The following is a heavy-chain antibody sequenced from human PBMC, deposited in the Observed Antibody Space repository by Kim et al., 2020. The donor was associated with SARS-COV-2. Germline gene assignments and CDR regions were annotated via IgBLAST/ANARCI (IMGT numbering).Heavy chain of an antibody. V-gene: IGHV3-30*04. CDR1: GFTFSSYA. Sequence: GGSLRLSCAASGFTFSSYAMHWVRQAPGKGLEWVAVISYDGSNKYYADSVKGRFTISRDNSKNTLYLQMNSLRAEDTAVYYCAREGYSSGWYSLDYWGQGTLVTVSS. CDR3: AREGYSSGWYSLDY. D-gene: IGHD6-19*01. J-gene: IGHJ4*02. CDR2: ISYDGSNK.